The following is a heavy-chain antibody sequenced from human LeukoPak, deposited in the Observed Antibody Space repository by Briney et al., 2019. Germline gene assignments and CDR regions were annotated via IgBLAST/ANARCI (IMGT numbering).Heavy chain of an antibody. D-gene: IGHD6-13*01. CDR3: ARRPYSSRRTNWFDP. Sequence: PSETLSLTCTVSNGSISSDTYFWSWIRQPAGKGLEWIGRMSSSGISTYSPSLKSRVTISIDTSKNQFSLKLSSVTAADTAVYYCARRPYSSRRTNWFDPWAREPWSPSPQ. CDR1: NGSISSDTYF. J-gene: IGHJ5*02. V-gene: IGHV4-61*02. CDR2: MSSSGIS.